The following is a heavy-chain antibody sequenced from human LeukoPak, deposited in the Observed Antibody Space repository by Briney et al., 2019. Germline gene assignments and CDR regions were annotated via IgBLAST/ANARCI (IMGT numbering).Heavy chain of an antibody. J-gene: IGHJ4*02. CDR1: GFTFSSYW. D-gene: IGHD4-11*01. V-gene: IGHV3-74*01. CDR3: ARSVPDYTRFDY. Sequence: GGSLRLSCAASGFTFSSYWMHWVRQAPGKGLVWVSRINSDGSSTSYADSVKGRFTISRDNSKNTVYLQMSSLRAEDTALYYCARSVPDYTRFDYWGQGALVTVSP. CDR2: INSDGSST.